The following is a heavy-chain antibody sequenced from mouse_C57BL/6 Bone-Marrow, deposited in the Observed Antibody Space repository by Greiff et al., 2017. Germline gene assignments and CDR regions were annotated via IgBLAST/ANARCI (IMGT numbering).Heavy chain of an antibody. V-gene: IGHV5-2*01. CDR3: ARQRRYDYDLVAY. Sequence: EVMLVESGGGLVQPGASLKLSCESNEYEFPSHDMSWVRKTPEKRLELVAAINSDGGSTYYPDTMEGRFIISRDNTKKTLYLQMSRLRSEDTALYYCARQRRYDYDLVAYWGQGTLVTVSA. J-gene: IGHJ3*01. D-gene: IGHD2-4*01. CDR1: EYEFPSHD. CDR2: INSDGGST.